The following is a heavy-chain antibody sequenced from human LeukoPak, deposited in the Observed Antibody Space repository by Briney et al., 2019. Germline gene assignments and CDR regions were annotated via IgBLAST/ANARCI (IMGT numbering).Heavy chain of an antibody. D-gene: IGHD3-16*01. V-gene: IGHV1-8*03. Sequence: GASVKVSCKSSGYTFTSYDINWVRQATGQGLEWMGWMNPNSGNTGYAQKFQGRVTITRNTSISTAYMELSSLRSEDTAVYYCARGRKAYRKTPNWFDPWGQGTLVTV. J-gene: IGHJ5*02. CDR2: MNPNSGNT. CDR1: GYTFTSYD. CDR3: ARGRKAYRKTPNWFDP.